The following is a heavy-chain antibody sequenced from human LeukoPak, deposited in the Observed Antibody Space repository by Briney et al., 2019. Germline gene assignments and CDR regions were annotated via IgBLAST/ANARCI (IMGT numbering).Heavy chain of an antibody. Sequence: GGSLRLSCAASGFTFRTYDMNWVRQAPGKGLEWVAAICGRGDNNYYVDSVRGRFTIFEENYRNSLYLHLNSLRTEDTAIHYCTKGRRGVFNDAFDIWGQGTVVTVSS. D-gene: IGHD3-10*01. CDR1: GFTFRTYD. CDR3: TKGRRGVFNDAFDI. J-gene: IGHJ3*02. CDR2: ICGRGDNN. V-gene: IGHV3-23*01.